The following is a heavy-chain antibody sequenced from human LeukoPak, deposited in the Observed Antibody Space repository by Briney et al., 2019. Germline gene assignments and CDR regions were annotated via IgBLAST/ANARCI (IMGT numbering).Heavy chain of an antibody. Sequence: SETLSLTCTVSGDSISGYSWSWIRQSPGGGLEWIGYIYYSGDTAYNPSLRSRVTMSVDTSKNQFSLQLRSMTTADTAVYYCVRGPYGASISKWFDPWGQGTQVIVSP. J-gene: IGHJ5*02. CDR2: IYYSGDT. D-gene: IGHD4/OR15-4a*01. CDR1: GDSISGYS. V-gene: IGHV4-59*01. CDR3: VRGPYGASISKWFDP.